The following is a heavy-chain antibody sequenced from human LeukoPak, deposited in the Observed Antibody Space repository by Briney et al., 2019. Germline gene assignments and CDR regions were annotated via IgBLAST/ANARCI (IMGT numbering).Heavy chain of an antibody. CDR3: ARAGGNLAAFDI. Sequence: PSQTLSLTCTVSGGSIGSGSYYWSWIRQPAGKGLEWIGRIYTSGSTNYNPSLKSRVTISVDTSKNQFSLKLSSVTAADTAVYYCARAGGNLAAFDIWGQGTMVTVSS. J-gene: IGHJ3*02. CDR2: IYTSGST. D-gene: IGHD4-23*01. CDR1: GGSIGSGSYY. V-gene: IGHV4-61*02.